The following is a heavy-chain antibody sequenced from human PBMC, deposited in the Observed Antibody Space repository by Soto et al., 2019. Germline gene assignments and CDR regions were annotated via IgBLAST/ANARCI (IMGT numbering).Heavy chain of an antibody. Sequence: EVQLVESGGGLVRPGSSLRLSCAASGFNFNDYAMHWVRQAPGKGLEWVSGITWNSGDTGYADSVKGRFTVSRDNAKNSVYLEINNLRPEATALYYCAKDHLGGAMAVPFFDSRCQGALVTVSS. V-gene: IGHV3-9*01. J-gene: IGHJ4*02. CDR1: GFNFNDYA. D-gene: IGHD5-18*01. CDR2: ITWNSGDT. CDR3: AKDHLGGAMAVPFFDS.